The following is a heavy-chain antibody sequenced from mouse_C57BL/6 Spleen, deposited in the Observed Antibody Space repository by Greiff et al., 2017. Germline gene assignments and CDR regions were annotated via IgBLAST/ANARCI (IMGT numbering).Heavy chain of an antibody. CDR3: VGDGYYENY. CDR1: GFTFSDYG. J-gene: IGHJ2*01. V-gene: IGHV5-17*01. D-gene: IGHD2-3*01. CDR2: ISSGSSTI. Sequence: EVKLMESGGGLVKPGGSLKLSCAASGFTFSDYGMHWVRQAPEKGLEWVAYISSGSSTIYYADTVKGRFTISRDNAKNTLFLQMTSLRSEDTAMYYCVGDGYYENYWGQGTTLTVSS.